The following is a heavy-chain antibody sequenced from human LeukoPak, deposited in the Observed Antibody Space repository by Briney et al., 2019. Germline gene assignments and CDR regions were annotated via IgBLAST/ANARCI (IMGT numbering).Heavy chain of an antibody. CDR2: IKDDGGEK. Sequence: GGSLRLSCAVSGFTFTSYWMSWVRQAPGKGLEWVANIKDDGGEKYYVDSVKGRFTISRDNAKNTLYRQMNSLRAEDTAVYYCARGHDSSGAVFDYWGQGTLVTVSS. CDR3: ARGHDSSGAVFDY. D-gene: IGHD3-22*01. J-gene: IGHJ4*02. CDR1: GFTFTSYW. V-gene: IGHV3-7*01.